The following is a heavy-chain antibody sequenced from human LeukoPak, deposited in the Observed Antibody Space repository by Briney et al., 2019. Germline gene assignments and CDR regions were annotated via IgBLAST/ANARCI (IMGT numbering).Heavy chain of an antibody. J-gene: IGHJ4*02. Sequence: AASVKVSCKASGYTFTGYYMHWVRQAPGQGLEWMGGINPKSGDTTYAQKFQGRVTMTRDTPISTAYMELSSLRSDDTAVYYCARDPAWYYESSGVDYWGQGTLVTVSS. CDR2: INPKSGDT. CDR1: GYTFTGYY. V-gene: IGHV1-2*02. D-gene: IGHD3-22*01. CDR3: ARDPAWYYESSGVDY.